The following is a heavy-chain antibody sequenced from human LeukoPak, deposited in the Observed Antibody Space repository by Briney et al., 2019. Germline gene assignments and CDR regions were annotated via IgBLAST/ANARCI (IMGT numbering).Heavy chain of an antibody. D-gene: IGHD3-22*01. CDR3: AYFDSSGYYYGRLRY. Sequence: PGGSLRLSCAASGFTFSSYGMHWVRQAPGKGLEWVSSISAGGDTIHYTDSVKGRFTISRDNSKSTLYLQMNSLRAEDTAVYFCAYFDSSGYYYGRLRYWGQGTPVTVSS. J-gene: IGHJ4*02. CDR1: GFTFSSYG. V-gene: IGHV3-23*01. CDR2: ISAGGDTI.